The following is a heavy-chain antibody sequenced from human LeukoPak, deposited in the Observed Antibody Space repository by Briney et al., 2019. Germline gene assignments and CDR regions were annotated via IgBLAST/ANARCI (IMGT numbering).Heavy chain of an antibody. Sequence: GGSLRLSCAASGFTFRNASMSWVRQAPGKGLEWVGRIKSKTDGGTTDYAAPVKGRFTISRDDSKNTLYLQMNSLATADTAVYFCAHRDTTMVKIDYWGQGTLVTVSS. D-gene: IGHD5-18*01. CDR1: GFTFRNAS. J-gene: IGHJ4*02. CDR2: IKSKTDGGTT. V-gene: IGHV3-15*01. CDR3: AHRDTTMVKIDY.